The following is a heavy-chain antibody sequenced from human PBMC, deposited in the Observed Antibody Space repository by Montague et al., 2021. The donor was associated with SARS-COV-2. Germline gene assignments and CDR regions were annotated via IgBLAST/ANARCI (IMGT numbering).Heavy chain of an antibody. Sequence: SLRLSCAASGFTFRTYEMNWVRQAPGKGLECVSYISSSGSTIYYADSVKGRFTISRDNAKNSLYLQMNSLRAEDTAVYYCARDGRFGELDYWGQGTLVTVST. J-gene: IGHJ4*02. CDR2: ISSSGSTI. D-gene: IGHD3-10*01. CDR1: GFTFRTYE. V-gene: IGHV3-48*03. CDR3: ARDGRFGELDY.